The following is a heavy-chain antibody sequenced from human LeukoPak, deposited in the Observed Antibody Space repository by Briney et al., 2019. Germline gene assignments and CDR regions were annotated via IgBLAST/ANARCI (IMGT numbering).Heavy chain of an antibody. CDR3: AVQHVAFDY. J-gene: IGHJ4*02. CDR2: ISSSGSTI. Sequence: PGGSLRLSCAASGFTFSSYEMNWVHQAPGKGLEWVSYISSSGSTIYYADSVKGRFTISRDNAKNSLYLQMNSLRAEDTAVYYCAVQHVAFDYWGQGTLVTVSS. V-gene: IGHV3-48*03. D-gene: IGHD1-1*01. CDR1: GFTFSSYE.